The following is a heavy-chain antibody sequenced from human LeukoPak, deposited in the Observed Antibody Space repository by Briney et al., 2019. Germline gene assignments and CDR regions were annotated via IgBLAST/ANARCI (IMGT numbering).Heavy chain of an antibody. V-gene: IGHV3-30*02. CDR2: IQYDGSNK. CDR1: GLSFSSYG. CDR3: AQDRAWGAYAY. J-gene: IGHJ4*02. Sequence: GGSLRLSCAASGLSFSSYGMHWVRQAPGKGLEWVAFIQYDGSNKFYADSVKGRFTISRDNSKNTLYLQMNSLRAEDTAIYHCAQDRAWGAYAYWGQGALVTVSS. D-gene: IGHD2-21*01.